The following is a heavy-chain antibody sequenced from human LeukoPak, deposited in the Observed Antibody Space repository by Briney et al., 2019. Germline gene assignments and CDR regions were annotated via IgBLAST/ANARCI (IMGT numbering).Heavy chain of an antibody. Sequence: ASVKVSCKASGYTFTSYDINWVRQATGQGLEWMGWMNPNSGNTGYAQKFQGRVTMTRNTSISTAYMELSSLRSEDTAVYYCARGMVVTAIRITYYYYYMDVWGKGTTVTVSS. J-gene: IGHJ6*03. CDR2: MNPNSGNT. D-gene: IGHD2-21*02. CDR3: ARGMVVTAIRITYYYYYMDV. CDR1: GYTFTSYD. V-gene: IGHV1-8*01.